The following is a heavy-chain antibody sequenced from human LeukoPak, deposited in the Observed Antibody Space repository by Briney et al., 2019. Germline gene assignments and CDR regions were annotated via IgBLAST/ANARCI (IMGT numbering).Heavy chain of an antibody. CDR3: ARDLGSGYSSGTDYYYGMDV. J-gene: IGHJ6*02. CDR1: GFTFSSYA. D-gene: IGHD6-19*01. CDR2: ISYDGSNK. V-gene: IGHV3-30-3*01. Sequence: GGSLRLSCAASGFTFSSYAMHWVRQAPGKGLEWVAVISYDGSNKYYADSVKGRFTISRDNSKNTLYLQMNSLRAEDTAVYYCARDLGSGYSSGTDYYYGMDVWGQGTTVTVSS.